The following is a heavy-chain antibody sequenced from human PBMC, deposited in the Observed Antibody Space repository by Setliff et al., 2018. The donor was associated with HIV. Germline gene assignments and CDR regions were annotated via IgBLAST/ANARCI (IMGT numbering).Heavy chain of an antibody. D-gene: IGHD6-13*01. J-gene: IGHJ4*02. V-gene: IGHV3-7*01. CDR2: IKQDGSDM. Sequence: GGSLRLSCAASGFTFSSYGMTWLRRAPGRGLEWVANIKQDGSDMHYIESVKGRFTIFRDNAKNSVFLQMNSLRAEDTGVYYCATQTGFYNSHWYDYWGQGTMVTVSS. CDR3: ATQTGFYNSHWYDY. CDR1: GFTFSSYG.